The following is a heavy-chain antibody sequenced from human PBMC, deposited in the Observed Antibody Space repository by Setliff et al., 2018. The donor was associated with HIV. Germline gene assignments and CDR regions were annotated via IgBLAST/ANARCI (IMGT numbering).Heavy chain of an antibody. Sequence: AASVKVSCKASGYTFTSYYMHWVRQAPGQGLEWMGIINPSGGSTSYAQKFQGRVTMTRDTSTSTVYMELSSLRSEDTAVYYCARTYYNFWSGDYYYYGMDVWGQGTTVTVAS. D-gene: IGHD3-3*01. CDR3: ARTYYNFWSGDYYYYGMDV. CDR2: INPSGGST. J-gene: IGHJ6*02. CDR1: GYTFTSYY. V-gene: IGHV1-46*01.